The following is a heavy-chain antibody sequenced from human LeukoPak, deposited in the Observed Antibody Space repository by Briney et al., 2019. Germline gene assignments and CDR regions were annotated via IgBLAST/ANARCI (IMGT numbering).Heavy chain of an antibody. Sequence: PGGSLRLSCAASGFTVSSNYMSWVRQAPGKGLEWVSVIYSGGSTYYADSVKGRFTISRDNSKNTLYLQMNSLRAEDTAVYYCARESTVTTTYYYYMDVWGTGTTVTVSS. CDR1: GFTVSSNY. V-gene: IGHV3-53*01. J-gene: IGHJ6*03. D-gene: IGHD4-17*01. CDR2: IYSGGST. CDR3: ARESTVTTTYYYYMDV.